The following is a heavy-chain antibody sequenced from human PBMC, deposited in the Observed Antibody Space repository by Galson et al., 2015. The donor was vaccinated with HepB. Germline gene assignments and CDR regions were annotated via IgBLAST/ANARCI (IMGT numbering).Heavy chain of an antibody. V-gene: IGHV3-30-3*01. D-gene: IGHD3-10*01. CDR1: GFTFSSYA. CDR3: ARDQDKSGGMDV. CDR2: ISYDGSNK. Sequence: SLRLSCAASGFTFSSYAMHWVRQAPGKGLEWVAVISYDGSNKYYADSVKGRFTISRDNSKNTLYLQMNSLRAEDTAVYYCARDQDKSGGMDVWGQGTTVTVSS. J-gene: IGHJ6*02.